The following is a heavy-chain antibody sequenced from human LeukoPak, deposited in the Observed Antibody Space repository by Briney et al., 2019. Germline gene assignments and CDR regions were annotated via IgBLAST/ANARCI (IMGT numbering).Heavy chain of an antibody. CDR2: ISYDGSNK. D-gene: IGHD2-2*01. CDR3: AKDSYQLQD. V-gene: IGHV3-30-3*01. Sequence: PGGSLRLSCAASGFTFSSSAMHWVRQAPDKGLEWVAVISYDGSNKYYADSVKGRFTISRDNSKNTLYLQMNSLRAEDTAVYYCAKDSYQLQDWGQGTLVTVSS. J-gene: IGHJ4*02. CDR1: GFTFSSSA.